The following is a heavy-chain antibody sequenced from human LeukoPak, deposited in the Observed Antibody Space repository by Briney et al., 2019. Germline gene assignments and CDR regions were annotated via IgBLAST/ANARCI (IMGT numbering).Heavy chain of an antibody. CDR3: AREGYSSQGWFDP. V-gene: IGHV4-61*02. J-gene: IGHJ5*02. D-gene: IGHD5-18*01. Sequence: PSETLSLTCTVSGGSISSGSYYWSWIRQPAGRGLEWIGRIYTSGSTNYNPSLKSRVTISVDTSKNQFSLKLSSVTAADTAVYYCAREGYSSQGWFDPWGQGTLVTVSS. CDR2: IYTSGST. CDR1: GGSISSGSYY.